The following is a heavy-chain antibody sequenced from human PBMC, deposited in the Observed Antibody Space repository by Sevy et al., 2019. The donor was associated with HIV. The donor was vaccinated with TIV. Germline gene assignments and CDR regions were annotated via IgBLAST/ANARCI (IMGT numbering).Heavy chain of an antibody. Sequence: ASVKVSCKVSGYTLTELSMHWVRQAPGKGLEWMGGFDPEDGETIYAQKFQGRVTMTEDTSTDTAYMELSSLRSEDTAVYYCATDFGGIGSYSLYYWGQGTLVTVSS. V-gene: IGHV1-24*01. J-gene: IGHJ4*02. CDR1: GYTLTELS. D-gene: IGHD1-26*01. CDR3: ATDFGGIGSYSLYY. CDR2: FDPEDGET.